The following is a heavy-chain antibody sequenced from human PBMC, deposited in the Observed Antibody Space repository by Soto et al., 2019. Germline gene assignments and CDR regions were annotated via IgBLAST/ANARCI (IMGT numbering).Heavy chain of an antibody. Sequence: GASVKVSCKASGFTFTSSAVQWVRQARGQRLEWIGWIVVGSGNTNYAQKFQERVTITRDMSTSTAYMELSSLRSEDTAVYYCAADASLNNWNYGEYGMDVWGQGTTVTVSS. CDR3: AADASLNNWNYGEYGMDV. V-gene: IGHV1-58*01. J-gene: IGHJ6*02. CDR1: GFTFTSSA. CDR2: IVVGSGNT. D-gene: IGHD1-7*01.